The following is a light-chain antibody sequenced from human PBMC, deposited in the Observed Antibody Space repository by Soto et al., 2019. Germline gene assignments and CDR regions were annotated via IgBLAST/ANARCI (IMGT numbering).Light chain of an antibody. CDR3: MHPLHIPWT. V-gene: IGKV2-28*01. J-gene: IGKJ1*01. Sequence: DIVMTQSPLYLPVTPGEPASISCRSSQSLLYSNGYNYLDWYLQKPGQSPQLLIYLGSNRASGVPDRFSGSGSGTDFTLKISRVEAEDVGVSYCMHPLHIPWTFGQGTKVEIK. CDR1: QSLLYSNGYNY. CDR2: LGS.